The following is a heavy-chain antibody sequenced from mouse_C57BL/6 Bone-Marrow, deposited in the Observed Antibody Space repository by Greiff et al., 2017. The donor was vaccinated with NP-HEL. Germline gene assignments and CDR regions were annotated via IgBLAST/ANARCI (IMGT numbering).Heavy chain of an antibody. CDR1: GYTFTSYG. V-gene: IGHV1-81*01. Sequence: QVQLKQSGAELARPGASVKLSCKASGYTFTSYGISWVKQRTGQGLEWIGEIYPRSGNTYYNEKFKGKATLTADKSSSTAYMELRSLTSEDSAVYFCALLLPHTAYWGQGTLVTVSA. CDR2: IYPRSGNT. D-gene: IGHD1-1*01. J-gene: IGHJ3*01. CDR3: ALLLPHTAY.